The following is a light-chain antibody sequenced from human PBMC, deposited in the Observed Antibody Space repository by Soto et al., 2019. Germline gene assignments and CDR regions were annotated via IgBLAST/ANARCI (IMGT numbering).Light chain of an antibody. CDR1: QDISSF. CDR3: QQLNSYPIT. Sequence: IQLTQSPSSLSASIGDRVTITCLASQDISSFLAWYQQKPGKAPKLLIYAASTLQSGVPSRFSGSGSGTDFTLTISSLQPEDFATYFCQQLNSYPITFGQGTRLENK. V-gene: IGKV1-9*01. J-gene: IGKJ5*01. CDR2: AAS.